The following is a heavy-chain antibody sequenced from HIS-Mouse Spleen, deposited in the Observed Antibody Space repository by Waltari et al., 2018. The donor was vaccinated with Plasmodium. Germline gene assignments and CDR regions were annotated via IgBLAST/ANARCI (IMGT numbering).Heavy chain of an antibody. CDR3: ASSWYWYFDL. J-gene: IGHJ2*01. Sequence: EVQLVEPGGGLVQPGGSLRLSCAAAGFTCSSYWMRWVRQAPGKGLEWVANIKQDGSEKYYVDSVKGRFTISRDNAKNSLYLQMNSLRAEDTAVYYCASSWYWYFDLWGRGTLVTVSS. D-gene: IGHD6-13*01. CDR2: IKQDGSEK. CDR1: GFTCSSYW. V-gene: IGHV3-7*01.